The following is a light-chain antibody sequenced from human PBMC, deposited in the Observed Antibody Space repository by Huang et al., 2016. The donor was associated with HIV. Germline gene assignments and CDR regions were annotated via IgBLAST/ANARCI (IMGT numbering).Light chain of an antibody. CDR3: QQSFSVPRT. Sequence: DIQMTQSPPSLSPSVGDRVTFTCRANQNITKSLNWYQQKPGKAPKLLSYTAATLESGVPSRLSGGGSGSRFTLNITNLQPEDFATYYCQQSFSVPRTFG. CDR2: TAA. CDR1: QNITKS. J-gene: IGKJ1*01. V-gene: IGKV1-39*01.